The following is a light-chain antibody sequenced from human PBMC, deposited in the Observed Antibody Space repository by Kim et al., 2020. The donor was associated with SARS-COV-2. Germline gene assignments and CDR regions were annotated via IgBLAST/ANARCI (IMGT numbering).Light chain of an antibody. J-gene: IGLJ2*01. CDR1: KLGDKY. V-gene: IGLV3-1*01. CDR3: QAWHSNTGV. Sequence: SYELTQPPSVSVSPGQTASITCSGDKLGDKYACWYQQKSGQSPVLVIYQDTKRPSGIPERFSGSNSGNTVTLTISGTQAMDEADYYCQAWHSNTGVFGGGTQLTVL. CDR2: QDT.